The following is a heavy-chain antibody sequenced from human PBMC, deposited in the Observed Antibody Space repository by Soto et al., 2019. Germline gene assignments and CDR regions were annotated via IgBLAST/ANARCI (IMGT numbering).Heavy chain of an antibody. CDR2: ISHSGGST. J-gene: IGHJ6*02. Sequence: PGGSLRLSCAASGITFSNYPMRWVRQAPGKGLEWVSTISHSGGSTYYANSVKGRFTISRDNSKNTLYLQMNSLRAEDTAIYFCAKDLFERFGESSSYYYGMDVWGQGTTVTVSS. D-gene: IGHD3-10*01. CDR1: GITFSNYP. V-gene: IGHV3-23*01. CDR3: AKDLFERFGESSSYYYGMDV.